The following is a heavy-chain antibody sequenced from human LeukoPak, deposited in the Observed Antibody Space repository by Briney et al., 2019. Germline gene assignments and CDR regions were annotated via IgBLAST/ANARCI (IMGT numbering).Heavy chain of an antibody. J-gene: IGHJ4*02. D-gene: IGHD3-10*01. CDR3: ARGREHYYGSGTYYNPFDY. CDR2: IYDSGST. CDR1: GGSISSYY. V-gene: IGHV4-59*01. Sequence: SETLSLTCTVSGGSISSYYWNWIRQPPGKGLEWIGYIYDSGSTNYNPSLKSRVTISVDTSKNQFSLKLNSVTAADTAVYYCARGREHYYGSGTYYNPFDYWGQGTLVTVSS.